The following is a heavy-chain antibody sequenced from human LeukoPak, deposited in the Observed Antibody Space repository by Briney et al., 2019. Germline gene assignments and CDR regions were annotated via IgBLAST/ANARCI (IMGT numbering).Heavy chain of an antibody. Sequence: ASVKVSCKASGYTFTSYDINWVRQAPGQGLEWMGRINPNSDGTDYAQKFQGRVTLTRDTSISTAYMELSSLTSDDTALYFCARVELTTGPRYFDSWGQGTLVTVSS. V-gene: IGHV1-2*06. D-gene: IGHD3-22*01. CDR3: ARVELTTGPRYFDS. CDR1: GYTFTSYD. CDR2: INPNSDGT. J-gene: IGHJ4*02.